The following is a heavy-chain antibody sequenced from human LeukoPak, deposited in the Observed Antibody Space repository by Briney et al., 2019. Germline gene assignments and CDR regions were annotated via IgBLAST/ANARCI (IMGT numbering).Heavy chain of an antibody. V-gene: IGHV1-2*02. CDR3: ARGSGYDSRDAFDI. CDR2: INPNTDVT. D-gene: IGHD5-12*01. Sequence: ASVKVSCKASGYTFTGYYMHWVRQAPGQGLEWMGWINPNTDVTNYAQKFQGRVTMTRDTSISIAYMELSRLRSDDTAVYYCARGSGYDSRDAFDIWGQGTMVTVSP. J-gene: IGHJ3*02. CDR1: GYTFTGYY.